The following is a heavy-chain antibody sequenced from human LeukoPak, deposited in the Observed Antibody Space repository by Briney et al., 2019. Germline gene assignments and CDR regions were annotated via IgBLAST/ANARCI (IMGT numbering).Heavy chain of an antibody. Sequence: PSETLSLTCAVSGYSISSGYYWGWIRQPPGKGLEWIGSIYHSGSTYYNPSLKSRVTISVDRSKNQFSLKLSSVTAADTAVYYCARVRGCSGGSCFPPGYFDYWGQGTLVTVSS. V-gene: IGHV4-38-2*01. CDR2: IYHSGST. CDR3: ARVRGCSGGSCFPPGYFDY. CDR1: GYSISSGYY. D-gene: IGHD2-15*01. J-gene: IGHJ4*02.